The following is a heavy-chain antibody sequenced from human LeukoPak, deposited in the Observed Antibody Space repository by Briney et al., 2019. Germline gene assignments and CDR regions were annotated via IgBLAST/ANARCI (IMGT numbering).Heavy chain of an antibody. CDR3: ARDSDQGLFDY. D-gene: IGHD1-26*01. Sequence: PSETLSLTCAVYGGSFSGYYWSWIRQPAGKGLEWIGRIYTSGSTNYNPSLKSRVTISVDTSKNQFSLKLSSVTAADTAAYYCARDSDQGLFDYWGQGTLVTVSS. CDR1: GGSFSGYY. J-gene: IGHJ4*02. CDR2: IYTSGST. V-gene: IGHV4-4*07.